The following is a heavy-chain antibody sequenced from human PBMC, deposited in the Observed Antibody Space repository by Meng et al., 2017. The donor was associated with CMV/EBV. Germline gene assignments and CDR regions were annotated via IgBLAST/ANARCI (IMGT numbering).Heavy chain of an antibody. Sequence: GESLKISCAASGFIFSSYEMNWVRQAPGKGLEWVSYISSSGSTIYYADSVKGRFTISRDNAKNSLYPQMNSLRAEDTAVYYCARQYSGLTREIDYWGQGTLVTVSS. J-gene: IGHJ4*02. CDR2: ISSSGSTI. D-gene: IGHD5-12*01. V-gene: IGHV3-48*03. CDR1: GFIFSSYE. CDR3: ARQYSGLTREIDY.